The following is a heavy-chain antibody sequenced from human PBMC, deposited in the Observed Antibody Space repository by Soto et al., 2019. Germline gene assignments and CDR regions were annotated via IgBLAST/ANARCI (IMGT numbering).Heavy chain of an antibody. Sequence: PSATLSLTCAVSGGSISSGGYSWSWIRQPPGKGLEWIGYIYHSGSTYYNPSLKSRVTISVDRSKNQFSLKLSSVTAADMAVYYCARVVKKYNWNYGKDYYYYYGMDVWGQGTTVTVSS. J-gene: IGHJ6*02. CDR3: ARVVKKYNWNYGKDYYYYYGMDV. V-gene: IGHV4-30-2*01. D-gene: IGHD1-7*01. CDR2: IYHSGST. CDR1: GGSISSGGYS.